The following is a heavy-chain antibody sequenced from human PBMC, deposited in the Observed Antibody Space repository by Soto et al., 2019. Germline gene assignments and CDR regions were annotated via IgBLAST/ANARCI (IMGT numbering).Heavy chain of an antibody. J-gene: IGHJ6*02. CDR2: ISYDGSNK. Sequence: QVQLVESGGGVVQPGRSLRLSCAASGFTFSSYAMHWVRQAPGKGLEWVAVISYDGSNKYYADSVKGRFTISRDNSKNTLYLQMNSLRAEDTAVYYCARSLGYYSGGSCYGSYYHGMDVWGQGTTVTVSS. CDR3: ARSLGYYSGGSCYGSYYHGMDV. CDR1: GFTFSSYA. D-gene: IGHD2-15*01. V-gene: IGHV3-30-3*01.